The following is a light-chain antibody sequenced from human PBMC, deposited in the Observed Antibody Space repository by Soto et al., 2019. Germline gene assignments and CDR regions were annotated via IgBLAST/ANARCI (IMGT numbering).Light chain of an antibody. J-gene: IGLJ1*01. CDR1: SSDVGGYNL. V-gene: IGLV2-23*02. Sequence: QSVLTQPASVSGSPGQSITLSCTGTSSDVGGYNLVSWYQQHPGKAPKLMIYEVSKRPSGVSNRFSGSKSGNTASLTISGLQAEVEADYYCCSYAGTSTYVFGTGPKVTVL. CDR3: CSYAGTSTYV. CDR2: EVS.